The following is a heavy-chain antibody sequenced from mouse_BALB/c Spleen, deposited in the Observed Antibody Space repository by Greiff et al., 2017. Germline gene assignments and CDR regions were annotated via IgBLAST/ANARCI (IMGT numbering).Heavy chain of an antibody. J-gene: IGHJ3*01. D-gene: IGHD2-12*01. CDR1: GFTFNTNA. CDR2: IRSKSNNYAT. CDR3: AGLRAFAY. V-gene: IGHV10S3*01. Sequence: TGGGLVQPKGSLKLSCAASGFTFNTNAMNWVRQAPGKGLEWVARIRSKSNNYATYYADSVKDRFTISRDDSQSMLYLQMNNLKTEDTAMYYCAGLRAFAYWGQGTLVTVSA.